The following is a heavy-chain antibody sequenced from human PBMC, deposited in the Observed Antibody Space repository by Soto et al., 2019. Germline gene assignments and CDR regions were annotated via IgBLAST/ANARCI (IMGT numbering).Heavy chain of an antibody. Sequence: QMQLQESGPGLVKPSETLSLTCTVSGDSVSSSSYYWTWIRQPPGKGLEWIGYIYHTGSTSYNPSLKSRLTLSVDTSKNQFSLKLSPATAADTAVYYCARDRGRFGEFWYFDLWGRGTLVTVSS. V-gene: IGHV4-61*01. CDR1: GDSVSSSSYY. D-gene: IGHD3-10*01. CDR2: IYHTGST. CDR3: ARDRGRFGEFWYFDL. J-gene: IGHJ2*01.